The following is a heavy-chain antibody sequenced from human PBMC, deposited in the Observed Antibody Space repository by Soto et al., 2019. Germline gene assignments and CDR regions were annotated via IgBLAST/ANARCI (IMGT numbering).Heavy chain of an antibody. CDR3: ASSTYWYFDL. CDR2: IYYSGST. Sequence: QVQLQESGPGLVKPSETLSLTCTVSGGSVSSGSYYWSWIRQPPGKGLEWIGYIYYSGSTNYNPSLKSRVTISVDTSKNQFSLKLSSVTAADTAVYYCASSTYWYFDLWGRGTLVTVSS. CDR1: GGSVSSGSYY. V-gene: IGHV4-61*01. J-gene: IGHJ2*01.